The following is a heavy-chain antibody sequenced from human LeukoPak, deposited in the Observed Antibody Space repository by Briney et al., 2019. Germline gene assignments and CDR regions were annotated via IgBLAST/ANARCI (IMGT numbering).Heavy chain of an antibody. CDR2: IYSGGAT. CDR3: ARDRDISGYIFDY. Sequence: KAGGSLRLSCAASGLTVSSNYMRWVRQAPGKGLEWVSVIYSGGATYYADSVKGRFTISRDNSKNTVYLQMNSLRVEDTALYYCARDRDISGYIFDYWGRGTLVTASS. V-gene: IGHV3-53*01. D-gene: IGHD3-22*01. CDR1: GLTVSSNY. J-gene: IGHJ4*02.